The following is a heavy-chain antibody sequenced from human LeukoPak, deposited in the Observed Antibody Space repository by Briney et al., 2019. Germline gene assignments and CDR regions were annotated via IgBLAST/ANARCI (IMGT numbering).Heavy chain of an antibody. D-gene: IGHD3-10*01. CDR1: GYSFTNYW. CDR2: IYPGDSDT. CDR3: ARGATHHYGSGTYSDY. Sequence: GESLKISCKGSGYSFTNYWIAWVRQMPGKGLEWMGIIYPGDSDTRYSPSFQGQVTISADQSISTAYLQWSSLKASDTAMYYCARGATHHYGSGTYSDYWGQGTLVTVSS. J-gene: IGHJ4*02. V-gene: IGHV5-51*01.